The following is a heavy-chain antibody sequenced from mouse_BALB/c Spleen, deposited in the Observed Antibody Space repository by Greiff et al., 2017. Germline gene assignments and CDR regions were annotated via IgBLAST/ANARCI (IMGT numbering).Heavy chain of an antibody. D-gene: IGHD2-4*01. J-gene: IGHJ3*01. CDR3: ARDFMITTWFAY. CDR1: GYSITSGYY. V-gene: IGHV3-6*02. Sequence: VQLQQSGPGLVKPSQSLSLTCSVTGYSITSGYYWNWIRQFPGNKLEWMGYISYDGSNNYNPSLKNRISITRDTSKNQFFLKLNSVTTEDTATYYCARDFMITTWFAYWGQGTLVTVSA. CDR2: ISYDGSN.